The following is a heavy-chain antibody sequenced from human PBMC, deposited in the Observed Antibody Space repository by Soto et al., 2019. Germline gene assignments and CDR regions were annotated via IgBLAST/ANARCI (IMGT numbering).Heavy chain of an antibody. CDR3: ASGGNYDFWSGYYNFDY. D-gene: IGHD3-3*01. CDR2: ISAYNGNT. Sequence: ASVKVSCKASGYTFTSYGISWVRQAPGQGLEWMGWISAYNGNTNYAQKLQGRVTMTTDTSTSTAYMELRSLRSDDTAVYYCASGGNYDFWSGYYNFDYWGQGTLVTVSS. J-gene: IGHJ4*02. V-gene: IGHV1-18*01. CDR1: GYTFTSYG.